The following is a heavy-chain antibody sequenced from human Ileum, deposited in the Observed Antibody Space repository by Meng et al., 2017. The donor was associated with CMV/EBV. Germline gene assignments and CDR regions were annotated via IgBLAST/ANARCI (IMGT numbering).Heavy chain of an antibody. CDR2: IKSKTDGGTT. CDR3: VSKGRDTATLIVPL. Sequence: EVHVVESEACRVKHGGALRLSCASSGCTCYIAWMTWVRQAPGKGLEGIGHIKSKTDGGTTDYAAPVKGRFTISRDDSRNTVYLQMNNLQTEDTAVYYCVSKGRDTATLIVPLWGRSTLVTVSS. CDR1: GCTCYIAW. V-gene: IGHV3-15*05. D-gene: IGHD2-15*01. J-gene: IGHJ2*01.